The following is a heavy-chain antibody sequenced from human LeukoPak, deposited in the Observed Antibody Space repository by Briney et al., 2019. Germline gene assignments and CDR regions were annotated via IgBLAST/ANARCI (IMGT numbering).Heavy chain of an antibody. J-gene: IGHJ1*01. CDR3: ASWVAAAGTGYFQH. CDR1: GGSISSYY. V-gene: IGHV4-59*01. Sequence: SETLSLTCTVSGGSISSYYWSWIWQPPGKGLEWIGYIYYSGSTNYNPSLKSRVTISVDTSKNQFSLKLSSVTAADTAVYYCASWVAAAGTGYFQHWGQGTLVTVSS. CDR2: IYYSGST. D-gene: IGHD6-13*01.